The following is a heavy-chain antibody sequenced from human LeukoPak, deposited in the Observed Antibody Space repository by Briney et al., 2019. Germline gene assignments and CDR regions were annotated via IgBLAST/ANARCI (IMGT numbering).Heavy chain of an antibody. D-gene: IGHD1-26*01. CDR3: ASRSGRQWLPYFDF. V-gene: IGHV3-49*04. CDR2: IRSKAYGGTT. CDR1: GFTFGDYA. Sequence: PGGSLRLSCTASGFTFGDYAMSWVRQAPGQGLEWVGFIRSKAYGGTTEYAASVKGRFIISRDDAKGIAYLQMNSLKTEDTAVYHCASRSGRQWLPYFDFWGQGTLVTVSS. J-gene: IGHJ4*02.